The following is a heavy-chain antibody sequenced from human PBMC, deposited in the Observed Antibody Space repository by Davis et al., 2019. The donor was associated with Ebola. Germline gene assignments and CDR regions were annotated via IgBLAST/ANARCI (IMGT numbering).Heavy chain of an antibody. CDR2: ISYDGSNK. Sequence: GGSLRLSCAASGFTFSSYWMHWVRQAPGKGLEWVAVISYDGSNKYYADSVKGRFTISRDNSKNTLYLQMNSLRAEDTAVYYCAKDLSVAGSGGYWGQGTLVTVSS. V-gene: IGHV3-30*18. CDR1: GFTFSSYW. CDR3: AKDLSVAGSGGY. J-gene: IGHJ4*02. D-gene: IGHD2-15*01.